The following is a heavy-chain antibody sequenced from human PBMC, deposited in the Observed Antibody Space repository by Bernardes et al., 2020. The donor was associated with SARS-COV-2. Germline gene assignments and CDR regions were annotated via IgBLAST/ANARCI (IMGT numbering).Heavy chain of an antibody. CDR1: GYTFTTYG. CDR2: ISAYNGNT. J-gene: IGHJ4*02. D-gene: IGHD6-19*01. CDR3: ARVQLRQWLVRGAYTY. V-gene: IGHV1-18*04. Sequence: ASEKVSCKASGYTFTTYGISWVRQDPGQGLEWMGWISAYNGNTNYAQKLQGRVTMTTDTSTSTAYMELRSLRSDDTALYYCARVQLRQWLVRGAYTYWGQGTLVTVSS.